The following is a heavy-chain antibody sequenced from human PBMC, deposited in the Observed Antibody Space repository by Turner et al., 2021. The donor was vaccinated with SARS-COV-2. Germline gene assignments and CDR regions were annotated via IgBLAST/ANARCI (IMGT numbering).Heavy chain of an antibody. V-gene: IGHV3-13*01. J-gene: IGHJ6*02. Sequence: EVQLVESGGGLVQPGGSLRLSCEASGFTFRNYDMTWVRQAKRKGLEWVSGIGITGDTYYSGSVKGRFTISREKAKNSLSLQMNSLRAGDTAVYYCARDLRYCSGSCYPSGMDVWGQGTTVTVSS. CDR2: IGITGDT. CDR3: ARDLRYCSGSCYPSGMDV. CDR1: GFTFRNYD. D-gene: IGHD2-15*01.